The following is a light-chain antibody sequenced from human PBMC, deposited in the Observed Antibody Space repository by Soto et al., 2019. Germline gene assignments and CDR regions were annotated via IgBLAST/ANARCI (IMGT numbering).Light chain of an antibody. Sequence: QSALTQPASVSGSPGQSITISCTGTSSDVGDYNYVSWYQQHPGKAPKLMIYEVSDRPSGASNRFSGSKSGNTASLTISGLHAEDEADYYCSSFTSISTYVFGTGTKVTVL. CDR3: SSFTSISTYV. J-gene: IGLJ1*01. CDR1: SSDVGDYNY. V-gene: IGLV2-14*01. CDR2: EVS.